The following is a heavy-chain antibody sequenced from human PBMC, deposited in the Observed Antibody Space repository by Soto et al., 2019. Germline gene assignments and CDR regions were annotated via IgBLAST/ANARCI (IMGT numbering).Heavy chain of an antibody. CDR1: GFTFSTYA. D-gene: IGHD1-20*01. CDR3: ARRSEGRYFDC. V-gene: IGHV3-23*01. Sequence: EAQLLQSGGGLVQPGGSLRLSCEASGFTFSTYAMSWVRQAPGKGLEWVSTITGTAATMTYADSVKGRFTISRDNSKNTLYLQMNSLRAEDTAVYYCARRSEGRYFDCWGQGTLVTVSS. CDR2: ITGTAATM. J-gene: IGHJ4*02.